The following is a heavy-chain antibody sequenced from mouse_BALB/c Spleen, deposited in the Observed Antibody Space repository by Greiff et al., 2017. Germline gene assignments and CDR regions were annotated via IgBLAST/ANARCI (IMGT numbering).Heavy chain of an antibody. D-gene: IGHD2-3*01. CDR1: GYTFTSYY. J-gene: IGHJ2*01. V-gene: IGHV1S81*02. Sequence: QVQLKESGAELVKPGASVKLSCKASGYTFTSYYMYWVKQRPGQGLEWIGEINPSNGGTNFNEKFKSKATPTVDKSSSTAYMQLSSLTSEDSAVYYCAREEDGYPDYWGQGTTLTVSS. CDR2: INPSNGGT. CDR3: AREEDGYPDY.